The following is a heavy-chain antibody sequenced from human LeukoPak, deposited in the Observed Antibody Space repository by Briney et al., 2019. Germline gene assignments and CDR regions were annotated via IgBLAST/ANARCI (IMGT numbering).Heavy chain of an antibody. J-gene: IGHJ4*02. V-gene: IGHV1-69*04. CDR3: ARDQGPSGNCYLCY. D-gene: IGHD1-26*01. Sequence: SVKVSCKASGGTFSSYAISWVRQAPGQGLEWMGRIIPILGIANYAQKFQGRVTITADKSTSTAYMELSSLRSEDTAVYYCARDQGPSGNCYLCYWGQGTLVTVSS. CDR2: IIPILGIA. CDR1: GGTFSSYA.